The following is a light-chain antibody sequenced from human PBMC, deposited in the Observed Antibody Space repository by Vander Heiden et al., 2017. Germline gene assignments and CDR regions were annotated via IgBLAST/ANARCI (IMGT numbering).Light chain of an antibody. CDR3: AAWDDSLNGPGV. CDR1: SSNIGSNT. J-gene: IGLJ3*02. Sequence: QSVLTQPPSASGTPQQRVTISCSGSSSNIGSNTVNWYQQLPGTAPKLLIYSNNQRPSGVPDRFSGSKSGTSASLAISGLQSEDEADYYCAAWDDSLNGPGVFGGGTKLTVL. V-gene: IGLV1-44*01. CDR2: SNN.